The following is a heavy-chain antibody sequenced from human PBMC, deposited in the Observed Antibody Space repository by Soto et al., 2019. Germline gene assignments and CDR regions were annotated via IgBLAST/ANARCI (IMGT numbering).Heavy chain of an antibody. CDR1: GFIFSSYA. CDR3: AKDPSIAAAGRFDY. CDR2: ISGSGGST. V-gene: IGHV3-23*01. D-gene: IGHD6-13*01. Sequence: GGSLRLSCAASGFIFSSYAMSWVRQAPGKGLEWVSAISGSGGSTYYADSVKDRFTISRDNSKNTLYLQMNSLRAEDTAVYYCAKDPSIAAAGRFDYWGQGTLVTVSS. J-gene: IGHJ4*02.